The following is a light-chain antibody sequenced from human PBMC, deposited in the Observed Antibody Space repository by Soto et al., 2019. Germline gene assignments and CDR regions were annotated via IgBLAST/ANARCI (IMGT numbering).Light chain of an antibody. CDR1: SGSIASNY. CDR2: EDN. Sequence: NFMLTQAHSGSASPGKTVTISCTRSSGSIASNYVQWYQQRPGSSPTTVIYEDNQRPSGVPDRFSGSIDSSSNSASLTISGLKTEDEADYYCQSYDSSNLWVFGGGTKLTVL. V-gene: IGLV6-57*01. J-gene: IGLJ3*02. CDR3: QSYDSSNLWV.